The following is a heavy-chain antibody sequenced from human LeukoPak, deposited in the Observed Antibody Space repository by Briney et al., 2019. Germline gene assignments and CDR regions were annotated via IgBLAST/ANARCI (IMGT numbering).Heavy chain of an antibody. Sequence: GGSLRLSCAASGFTFSNYGMHWVRQAPGRGLEWVADIWYDGTNKYYADSVKGRFTISRDNSRKTLYLQMNSLRAEDTALYYCAKDSGIAVAGTDYWGQGTLVTVSS. CDR3: AKDSGIAVAGTDY. J-gene: IGHJ4*02. CDR2: IWYDGTNK. CDR1: GFTFSNYG. V-gene: IGHV3-33*06. D-gene: IGHD6-13*01.